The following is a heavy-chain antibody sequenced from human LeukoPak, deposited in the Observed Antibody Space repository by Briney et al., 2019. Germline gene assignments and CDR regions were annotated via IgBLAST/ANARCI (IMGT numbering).Heavy chain of an antibody. V-gene: IGHV4-61*02. CDR3: ARDQNSGYDLLPYWYFDL. CDR2: IYTSGST. J-gene: IGHJ2*01. Sequence: SQTLSLTCTVSGGSISSGSYYWSWIRQPAGKGLEWIGRIYTSGSTNYNPSLKSRVTISVDTSKNQFSLKLSSVTAADTAVYYCARDQNSGYDLLPYWYFDLWGRGTLVTVSS. D-gene: IGHD5-12*01. CDR1: GGSISSGSYY.